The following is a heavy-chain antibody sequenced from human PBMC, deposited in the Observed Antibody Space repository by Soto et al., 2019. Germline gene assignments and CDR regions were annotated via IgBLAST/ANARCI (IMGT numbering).Heavy chain of an antibody. Sequence: GGSLRLSCAASGFTFSSYAMSWVRQAPGKGLEWVSAISGSGGSTYYADSVKGRFTISRDNSKNTLYLQMNSLRAEDTAVYYSAKDRVYCSSTSCQKYFDYWGQGTLVTVSS. CDR1: GFTFSSYA. J-gene: IGHJ4*02. CDR2: ISGSGGST. CDR3: AKDRVYCSSTSCQKYFDY. D-gene: IGHD2-2*01. V-gene: IGHV3-23*01.